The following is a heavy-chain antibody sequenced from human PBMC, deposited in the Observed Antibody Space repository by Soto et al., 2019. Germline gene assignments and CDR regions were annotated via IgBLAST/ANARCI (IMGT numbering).Heavy chain of an antibody. Sequence: EVQLVESGGGLVQPGGSLRLSCAASGFTFSSYWMSWVRQAPGKGLEWVANIKQDGSENYYVDSVTGRFTISRDNAKNSLYLHMNSLSAEDTAVYYCAREGFRGVRIYYSMDVWGQVTTVTVSS. J-gene: IGHJ6*02. D-gene: IGHD3-10*01. CDR1: GFTFSSYW. CDR2: IKQDGSEN. CDR3: AREGFRGVRIYYSMDV. V-gene: IGHV3-7*04.